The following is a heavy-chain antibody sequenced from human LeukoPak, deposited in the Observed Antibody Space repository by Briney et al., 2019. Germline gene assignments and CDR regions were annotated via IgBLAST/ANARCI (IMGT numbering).Heavy chain of an antibody. CDR3: SHRHNLGATGPVVTFDS. Sequence: ESGPTLVNPTQTLTLTCTFSGFSLSTGGMGVGWIRQPPGKALEWLAFIFWDDNEHYSPSLKNRLTITKDTSKNQVILTMTNMDPVDTATYYCSHRHNLGATGPVVTFDSWGQGTLVTVSS. CDR1: GFSLSTGGMG. V-gene: IGHV2-5*02. J-gene: IGHJ5*01. CDR2: IFWDDNE. D-gene: IGHD2-2*01.